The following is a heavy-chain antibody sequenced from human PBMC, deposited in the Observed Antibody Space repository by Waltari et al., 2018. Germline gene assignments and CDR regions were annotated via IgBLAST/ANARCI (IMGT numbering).Heavy chain of an antibody. V-gene: IGHV3-23*03. CDR2: IYSGGST. CDR1: GFTFSSYA. Sequence: EVQLLESGGGLVQPGGSLRLSCAASGFTFSSYAMSWVRQAPGKGLGWVSVIYSGGSTYYADSVKGRFTISRDNSKNTLYLQMNSLRAEDTAVYYCAKDWGPTLYSSTEYYYYYMDVWGKGTTVTVSS. CDR3: AKDWGPTLYSSTEYYYYYMDV. D-gene: IGHD6-13*01. J-gene: IGHJ6*03.